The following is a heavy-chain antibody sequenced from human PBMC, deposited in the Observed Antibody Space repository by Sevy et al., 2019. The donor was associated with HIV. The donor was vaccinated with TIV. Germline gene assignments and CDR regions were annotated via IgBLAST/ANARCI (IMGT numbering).Heavy chain of an antibody. V-gene: IGHV4-30-2*06. CDR2: IYHTGSS. Sequence: SETLSLTCAVSGSSISTGAYSWNWIRQSPGKGLEWIGYIYHTGSSYYNPSLKSRVTISVDRSKNQFSLKLNSLTAADTAVYYCARDGGTVTTPGYFDYWGQGTLVTVSS. J-gene: IGHJ4*02. CDR3: ARDGGTVTTPGYFDY. CDR1: GSSISTGAYS. D-gene: IGHD4-17*01.